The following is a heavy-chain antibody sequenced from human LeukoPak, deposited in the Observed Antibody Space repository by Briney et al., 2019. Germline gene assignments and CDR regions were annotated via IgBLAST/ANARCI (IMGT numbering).Heavy chain of an antibody. J-gene: IGHJ5*02. CDR3: ARFPYCTNGVCYGKNWFDP. Sequence: GESLKISCKGSGYSFTSYWIGWVRQMPGKGLGWMGIIYPGDSATRYSPSFQGQVTISADKSISTAYLQWSSLKASDTAMYYCARFPYCTNGVCYGKNWFDPWGQGTLVTVSS. CDR1: GYSFTSYW. D-gene: IGHD2-8*01. CDR2: IYPGDSAT. V-gene: IGHV5-51*01.